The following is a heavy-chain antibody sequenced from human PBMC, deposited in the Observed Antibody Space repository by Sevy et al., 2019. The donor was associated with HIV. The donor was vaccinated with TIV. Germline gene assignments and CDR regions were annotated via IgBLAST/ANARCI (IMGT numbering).Heavy chain of an antibody. D-gene: IGHD3-16*01. CDR2: IYHSWSS. CDR3: ARGGETPRGFDP. J-gene: IGHJ5*02. V-gene: IGHV4-4*02. Sequence: SETLSLTCTVSGGSIRSVNWWHWVRQPPGKGLEWIGEIYHSWSSNYNPSLKSRVTIPVDNSKNQFSLKLGSVTAADTAVYYCARGGETPRGFDPWGQGTLVTVSS. CDR1: GGSIRSVNW.